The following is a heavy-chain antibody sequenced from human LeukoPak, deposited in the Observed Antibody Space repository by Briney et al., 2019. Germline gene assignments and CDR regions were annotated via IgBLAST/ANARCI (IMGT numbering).Heavy chain of an antibody. CDR2: IWYDGSNK. Sequence: PGGSLRLSCAASGFTFSSYWMSWVRQAPGKGLEWVAVIWYDGSNKYYADSVKGRFTISRDNSKNTLYLQMNSLRAEDTAVYYCAKAGLGGDYEGNYFDYWGQGTLVTVSS. D-gene: IGHD4-17*01. CDR1: GFTFSSYW. CDR3: AKAGLGGDYEGNYFDY. J-gene: IGHJ4*02. V-gene: IGHV3-33*06.